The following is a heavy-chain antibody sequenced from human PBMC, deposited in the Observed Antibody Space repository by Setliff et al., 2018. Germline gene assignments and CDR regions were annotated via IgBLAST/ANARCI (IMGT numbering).Heavy chain of an antibody. CDR1: GYSFSSNA. CDR2: IHAGSSNT. J-gene: IGHJ5*02. Sequence: ASVKVSCKASGYSFSSNAFHWVRQAPGQTLEWMGWIHAGSSNTLYSQRFQDRITISRDTSATTAYLDLRSLRSDDTATYWCSKLVRFCTRTSCQRLSGDESWGQGTLVTVSS. D-gene: IGHD2-2*01. V-gene: IGHV1-3*01. CDR3: SKLVRFCTRTSCQRLSGDES.